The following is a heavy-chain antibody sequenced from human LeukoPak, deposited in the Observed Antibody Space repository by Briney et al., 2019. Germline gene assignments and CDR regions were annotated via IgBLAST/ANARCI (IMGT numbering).Heavy chain of an antibody. V-gene: IGHV4-38-2*02. CDR2: IYHSGST. Sequence: KASETLSLTCTVSGYSISSGYYWGWIRQPPGKGLEWIGSIYHSGSTNYNPSLKSRVTMSLDTSKNQFSLKLSSVTAADTAVYYCASNTATVFDYWGQGALVTVSS. CDR3: ASNTATVFDY. D-gene: IGHD2-21*02. CDR1: GYSISSGYY. J-gene: IGHJ4*02.